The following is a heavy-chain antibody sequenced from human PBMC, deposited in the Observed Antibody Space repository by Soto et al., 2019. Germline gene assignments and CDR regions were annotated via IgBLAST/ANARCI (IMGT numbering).Heavy chain of an antibody. Sequence: PSETLSLTCTVSGGSISSGDYYWSWIRQPPGKGLEWIGHIYYSGSTYYNPSLKSRVTISVDTSKNQFSLKLSSVTAADTAVYYCASEPAGRPPLYKNYYYYGMDVWGQGTTVTVSS. CDR3: ASEPAGRPPLYKNYYYYGMDV. J-gene: IGHJ6*02. CDR2: IYYSGST. D-gene: IGHD3-10*01. V-gene: IGHV4-30-4*01. CDR1: GGSISSGDYY.